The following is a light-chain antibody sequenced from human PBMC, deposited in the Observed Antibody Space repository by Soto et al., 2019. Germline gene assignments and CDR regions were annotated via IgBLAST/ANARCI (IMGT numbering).Light chain of an antibody. Sequence: QSVLPQPPSASGSPGQSVTISCTGTSGDVGGYNYVSWYQQHPGKAPKLMIYEVSKRPSGVPDRFSGSKSGNTASLTVSGLQAEDEADYYCSSYAGSNNFVFGTGTKLTVL. CDR1: SGDVGGYNY. CDR3: SSYAGSNNFV. J-gene: IGLJ1*01. V-gene: IGLV2-8*01. CDR2: EVS.